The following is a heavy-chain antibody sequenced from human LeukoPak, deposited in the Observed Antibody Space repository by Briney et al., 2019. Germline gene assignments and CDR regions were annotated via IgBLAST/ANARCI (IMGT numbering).Heavy chain of an antibody. D-gene: IGHD6-13*01. CDR1: GGSISSSNW. V-gene: IGHV4-4*02. CDR3: ARDGLGLGSSWYFDY. Sequence: KPSETLSLTCAVSGGSISSSNWWSWVRQPPGKGLEWIGEIYHSGSTNYNPSLKSRVTISVDKSKNQFSLKLSSVTAADTAVYYCARDGLGLGSSWYFDYWGQGTLVTVSS. J-gene: IGHJ4*02. CDR2: IYHSGST.